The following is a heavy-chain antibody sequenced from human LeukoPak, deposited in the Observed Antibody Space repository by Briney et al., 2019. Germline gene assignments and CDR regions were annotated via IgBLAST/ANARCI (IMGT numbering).Heavy chain of an antibody. CDR1: GFTFNTFN. CDR3: ARGHYDVLAASYKWTPDY. CDR2: ITSGGDYI. J-gene: IGHJ4*02. D-gene: IGHD3-9*01. V-gene: IGHV3-21*01. Sequence: GGSLRLSCAASGFTFNTFNMNWVRQAPGKGLEWVSSITSGGDYIYYADSVKGRFTTSRDNAKNSLSLQLNSLRAEDTAVYYCARGHYDVLAASYKWTPDYWGQGTLVTVSS.